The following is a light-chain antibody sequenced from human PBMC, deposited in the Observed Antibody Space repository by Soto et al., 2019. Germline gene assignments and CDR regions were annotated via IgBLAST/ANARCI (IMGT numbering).Light chain of an antibody. CDR3: QKYSSVPV. Sequence: DIQMTQSPTSLSASVGDRVTITCRASQGIRNYVAWYQQIPGKAPKLLIYAASTLQSGVPSRFSGSGSGTEFTLSINGQQPEDVATYSCQKYSSVPVFGPGTKVEIK. CDR1: QGIRNY. CDR2: AAS. J-gene: IGKJ3*01. V-gene: IGKV1-27*01.